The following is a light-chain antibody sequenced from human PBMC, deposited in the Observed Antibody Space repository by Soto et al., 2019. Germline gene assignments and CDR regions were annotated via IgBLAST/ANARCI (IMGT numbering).Light chain of an antibody. CDR1: SSNIGAGYE. CDR2: EVL. Sequence: QSVLTQPPSVSGAPGQRVTISCIGGSSNIGAGYEVHWYQQLPGTVPKLIIHEVLNRPSGVSSRFSGSKSGNTASLTISGLQAEDDAVYYCCSHSASIHWVFGGGTKLTVL. CDR3: CSHSASIHWV. V-gene: IGLV1-40*01. J-gene: IGLJ3*02.